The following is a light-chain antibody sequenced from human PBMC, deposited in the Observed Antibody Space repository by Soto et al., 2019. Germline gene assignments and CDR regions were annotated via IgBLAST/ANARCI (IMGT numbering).Light chain of an antibody. CDR3: QQRSNWPPG. J-gene: IGKJ1*01. V-gene: IGKV3-11*01. Sequence: EIVLTQSPATLSLSPGERATLSCRASQSVSSYLAWYQQKPGQAPRLLLYYASNRATGIPARFSGSGSGTDFTLTISSLEPEDFAVYYCQQRSNWPPGFGQGTKVEIK. CDR1: QSVSSY. CDR2: YAS.